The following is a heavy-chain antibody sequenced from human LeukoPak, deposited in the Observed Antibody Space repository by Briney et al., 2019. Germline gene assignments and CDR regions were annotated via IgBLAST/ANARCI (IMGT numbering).Heavy chain of an antibody. CDR3: ARVTDIPNWFDP. V-gene: IGHV1-69*05. Sequence: SVKVSCKASGGTFSSYAISWVRQAPGQGLEWVGGIIPIFGTANYAQKFQGRVTITTDESTSTAYMELSSLRSEDTAVYYCARVTDIPNWFDPWGQGTLVTVSS. CDR1: GGTFSSYA. CDR2: IIPIFGTA. J-gene: IGHJ5*02.